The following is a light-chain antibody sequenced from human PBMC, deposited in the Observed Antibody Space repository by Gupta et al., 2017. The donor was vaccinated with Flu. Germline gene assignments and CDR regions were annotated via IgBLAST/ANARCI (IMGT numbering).Light chain of an antibody. J-gene: IGKJ4*01. CDR1: QSVSSSY. Sequence: IVLTQSPGTLSLSPGERATLSCRASQSVSSSYLSWYQHKPGQAPRLLIYGASNRAIGIPDRFSGSGSGTDFTLTISRLEPEDFAVYYCQQYSSSPEFTFGGGTKVEIK. CDR2: GAS. V-gene: IGKV3-20*01. CDR3: QQYSSSPEFT.